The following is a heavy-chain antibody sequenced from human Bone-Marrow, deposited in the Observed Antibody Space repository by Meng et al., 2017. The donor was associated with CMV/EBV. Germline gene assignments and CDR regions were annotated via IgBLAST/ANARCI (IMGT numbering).Heavy chain of an antibody. Sequence: GESLKISCAASGFTFSSYEMNWVRQAPGKGLEWVSYISSSGSTIYYADSVKGRFTISRDNAKNSLYLQMNSLRAEDTAVYYCARDKGAAASLYYYYYGMDVWGQGTTVTVPS. CDR1: GFTFSSYE. J-gene: IGHJ6*02. CDR3: ARDKGAAASLYYYYYGMDV. D-gene: IGHD2-2*01. CDR2: ISSSGSTI. V-gene: IGHV3-48*03.